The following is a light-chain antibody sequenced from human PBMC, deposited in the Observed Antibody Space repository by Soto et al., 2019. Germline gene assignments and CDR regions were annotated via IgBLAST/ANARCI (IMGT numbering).Light chain of an antibody. Sequence: IVLTQSPGILSLSPGERATLSCRASQSITSNFLAWYQQKPGQAPRLLMYDASTRATGIPDRFSGSGSGTDFSRTINRLQPEDFAVYYCQQYGSSVWTFGQGTKVEIK. V-gene: IGKV3-20*01. CDR3: QQYGSSVWT. J-gene: IGKJ1*01. CDR1: QSITSNF. CDR2: DAS.